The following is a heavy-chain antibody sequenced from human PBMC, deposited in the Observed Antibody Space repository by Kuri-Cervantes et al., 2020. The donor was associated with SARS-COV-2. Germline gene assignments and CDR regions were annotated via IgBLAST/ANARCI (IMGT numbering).Heavy chain of an antibody. Sequence: SCSVSGGSITSSYWSWLRQHPGKGLEWIGYIYYSGSTYYNPSLKSRVTISVDTSKNQFSLKLSSVTAADTAVYYCAREGGYCGGDCYSQGYYFDYWGQGTLVTVSS. V-gene: IGHV4-31*02. CDR1: GGSITSSY. J-gene: IGHJ4*02. D-gene: IGHD2-21*01. CDR3: AREGGYCGGDCYSQGYYFDY. CDR2: IYYSGST.